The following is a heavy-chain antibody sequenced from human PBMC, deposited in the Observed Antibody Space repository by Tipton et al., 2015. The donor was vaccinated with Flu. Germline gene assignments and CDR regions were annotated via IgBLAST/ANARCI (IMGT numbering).Heavy chain of an antibody. CDR2: INDSVST. J-gene: IGHJ3*01. V-gene: IGHV4-34*01. D-gene: IGHD6-6*01. Sequence: LRLSCAVYGETLTNYYWSWIRHTPAKGLEWIGEINDSVSTHHSPSLKSRVTMSVDTSKNQFSLKLSSVTAADTAMYYCGRMEYSFGSYFRVDAFDVWGQGSMVTVSS. CDR3: GRMEYSFGSYFRVDAFDV. CDR1: GETLTNYY.